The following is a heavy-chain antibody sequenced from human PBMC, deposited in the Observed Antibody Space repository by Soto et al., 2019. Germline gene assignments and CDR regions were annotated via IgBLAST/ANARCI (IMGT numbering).Heavy chain of an antibody. D-gene: IGHD5-18*01. CDR2: ITNSGST. J-gene: IGHJ5*01. Sequence: SGTLSLTCAVFGGSFSDSYWSWIRQSPGKGLEWIGEITNSGSTYYNPSLKSRVTISVDTSKNQFSLKLRSLTSADTAMYFCASGRTALAKGWFDSWGQGTLVTVSS. CDR3: ASGRTALAKGWFDS. CDR1: GGSFSDSY. V-gene: IGHV4-34*01.